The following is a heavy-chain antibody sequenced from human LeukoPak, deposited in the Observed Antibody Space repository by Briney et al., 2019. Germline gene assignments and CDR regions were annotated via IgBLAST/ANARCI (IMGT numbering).Heavy chain of an antibody. Sequence: GASVKVSCKASGYTFTGYYMHWVRQAPGQGLEWMGWINPNSGGTNYAQKFQGRVTMTRDMSISTAYMELSRLRSDDTAVYYCARLESVAGPTNWFDPWGQGTLVTVSS. CDR2: INPNSGGT. J-gene: IGHJ5*02. CDR1: GYTFTGYY. D-gene: IGHD6-19*01. CDR3: ARLESVAGPTNWFDP. V-gene: IGHV1-2*02.